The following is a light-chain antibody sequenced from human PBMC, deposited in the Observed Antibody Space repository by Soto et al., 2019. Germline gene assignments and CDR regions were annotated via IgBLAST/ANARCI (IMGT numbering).Light chain of an antibody. CDR3: QQYGSSPPYT. CDR1: QSVSSSY. CDR2: GAS. V-gene: IGKV3-20*01. J-gene: IGKJ2*01. Sequence: EIVLTQSPGTLSLSPGERATLSCRASQSVSSSYLAWYQQKPGQAPRLLIYGASSRATGIPDRFSGSGSGTDFTLTISRLEHEDVAVYYWQQYGSSPPYTFGQGTKLEIK.